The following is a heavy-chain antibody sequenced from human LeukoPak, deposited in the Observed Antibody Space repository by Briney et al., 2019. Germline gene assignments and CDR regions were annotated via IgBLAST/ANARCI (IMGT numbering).Heavy chain of an antibody. CDR3: ARDGLEWAATYWLDP. Sequence: GGSLRLSCAASGFTFSSYGMRWVRQAPGKGLEWVAVIWYDGSNKYYADSVKGRFTISRDNSKNTLYLQMNSLRAEDTAVYYCARDGLEWAATYWLDPWGQGTLVTVSS. V-gene: IGHV3-33*08. CDR1: GFTFSSYG. CDR2: IWYDGSNK. D-gene: IGHD2-15*01. J-gene: IGHJ5*02.